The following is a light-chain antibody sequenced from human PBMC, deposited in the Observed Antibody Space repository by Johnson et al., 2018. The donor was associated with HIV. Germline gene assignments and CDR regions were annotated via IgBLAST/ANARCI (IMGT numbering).Light chain of an antibody. CDR3: GTWDSSLSAGV. J-gene: IGLJ1*01. CDR1: SSNIGNNY. V-gene: IGLV1-51*01. Sequence: QSVLTQPPSVSAAPGKKVTISCSGSSSNIGNNYVSWYQQLPGTAPKLLIYDNNKRPSGIPDRFSGSKSGTSATLGITGLQTGDEADYYCGTWDSSLSAGVFGTVTKVTVL. CDR2: DNN.